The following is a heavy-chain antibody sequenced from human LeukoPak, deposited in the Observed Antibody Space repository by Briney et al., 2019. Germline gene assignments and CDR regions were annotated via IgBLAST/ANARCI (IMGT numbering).Heavy chain of an antibody. CDR3: AKEYTGTLSPFPSYFDN. V-gene: IGHV3-74*01. D-gene: IGHD1-26*01. CDR1: GFTFSNYW. J-gene: IGHJ4*02. CDR2: MNSDGSST. Sequence: GGSLRLSCAASGFTFSNYWMHWVRQAPGKGLVWVSRMNSDGSSTSYADSVKGRFTISRDNAKNTLYLQMNSLRAEDTAIYYCAKEYTGTLSPFPSYFDNWGQGTLVTVSS.